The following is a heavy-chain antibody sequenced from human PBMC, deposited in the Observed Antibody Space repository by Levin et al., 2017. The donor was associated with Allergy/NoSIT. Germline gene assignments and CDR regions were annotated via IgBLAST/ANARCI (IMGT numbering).Heavy chain of an antibody. CDR2: INHSGST. CDR3: ARGRRIWGYSSRGVNYYYYGMDV. J-gene: IGHJ6*02. V-gene: IGHV4-34*01. CDR1: GGSFSGYY. Sequence: SETLSLTCAVYGGSFSGYYWSWIRQPPGKGLEWIGEINHSGSTNYNPSLKSRVTISVDTSKNQFSLKLSSVTAADTAVYYCARGRRIWGYSSRGVNYYYYGMDVWGQGTTVTVSS. D-gene: IGHD6-13*01.